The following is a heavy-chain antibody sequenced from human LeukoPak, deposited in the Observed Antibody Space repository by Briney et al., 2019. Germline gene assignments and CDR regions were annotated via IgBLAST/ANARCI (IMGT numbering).Heavy chain of an antibody. D-gene: IGHD3-10*01. CDR1: GASFSGYY. Sequence: PSETLSLTCAVYGASFSGYYWSWVRQPPGKGLEWIGEINHSGTTNYNPSLKSRVTISVDTSKTQFSLKLSSVTAADTAVYYCARGQVVRAFDIWGQGTMVTVSS. CDR3: ARGQVVRAFDI. V-gene: IGHV4-34*01. J-gene: IGHJ3*02. CDR2: INHSGTT.